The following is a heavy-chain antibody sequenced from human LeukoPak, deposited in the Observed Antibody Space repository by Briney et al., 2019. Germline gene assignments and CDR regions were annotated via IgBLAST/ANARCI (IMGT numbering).Heavy chain of an antibody. V-gene: IGHV3-48*01. CDR2: ISSSSSTI. CDR1: GFTFSSYS. CDR3: ARGHEDYVWWFDP. Sequence: GGSLRLSCAASGFTFSSYSMNWARQAPGKGLEWVSYISSSSSTIYYADSVKGRFTISRDNAKNSLYLQMNSLRAEDTAVYYCARGHEDYVWWFDPWGQGTLVTVSS. J-gene: IGHJ5*02. D-gene: IGHD4-17*01.